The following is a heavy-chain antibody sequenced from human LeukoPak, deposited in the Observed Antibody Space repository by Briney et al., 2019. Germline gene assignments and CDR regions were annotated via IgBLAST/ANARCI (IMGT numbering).Heavy chain of an antibody. Sequence: GGSLRLSCAASGFTFSSYAMHWVRQAPGKGLEWVAVISYDGNNKYYPDSVKGRFTISRDNSKNTLYLQMNSLRAEDTAMYYCAKDRHYSSNLFDYWGQGTLVTVSS. CDR1: GFTFSSYA. D-gene: IGHD6-19*01. CDR2: ISYDGNNK. V-gene: IGHV3-30*04. J-gene: IGHJ4*02. CDR3: AKDRHYSSNLFDY.